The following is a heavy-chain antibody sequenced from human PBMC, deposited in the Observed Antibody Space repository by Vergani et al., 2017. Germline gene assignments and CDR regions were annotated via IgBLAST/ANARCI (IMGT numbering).Heavy chain of an antibody. CDR2: IYYSGST. CDR3: GRVADFYGLGSRLLDL. CDR1: GGSISSYY. D-gene: IGHD3-10*01. Sequence: QLHLQESGPGLVKPSETLSLTCTVSGGSISSYYWSWIRQPPGKGLEWIGYIYYSGSTNYNPSLKSRVTISGDTSKNQFSLKLNSVTAADTAVYYCGRVADFYGLGSRLLDLWGQGILVTVSS. J-gene: IGHJ5*02. V-gene: IGHV4-59*01.